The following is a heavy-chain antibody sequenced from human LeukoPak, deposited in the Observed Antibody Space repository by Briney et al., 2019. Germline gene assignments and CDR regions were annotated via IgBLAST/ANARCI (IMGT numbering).Heavy chain of an antibody. D-gene: IGHD5-18*01. Sequence: GGSLRLSCAASGFTVSNNYMNWVRQAPGKGLEWVSGIYNGATTYYADPVKGRFTISRDNSKNTLSLQMNSLRAEDTAVYYCARELRIVDTTMLNYYYYYYMDVWGKGTTVTVSS. CDR2: IYNGATT. CDR1: GFTVSNNY. CDR3: ARELRIVDTTMLNYYYYYYMDV. V-gene: IGHV3-53*01. J-gene: IGHJ6*03.